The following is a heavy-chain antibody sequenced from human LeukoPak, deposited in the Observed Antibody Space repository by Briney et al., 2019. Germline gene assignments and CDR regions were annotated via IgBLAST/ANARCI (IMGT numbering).Heavy chain of an antibody. CDR3: AKEDYGSGSYAHYYYYMDV. Sequence: RPGGSLRLSCAASGFYFSSYGMHWVRQAPGKGLEWVAVIWYDGSNKYYADSVKGRFTISRDNSKNTLYLQMNSLRAEDTAVYYCAKEDYGSGSYAHYYYYMDVWGKGTTVTVSS. D-gene: IGHD3-10*01. CDR1: GFYFSSYG. V-gene: IGHV3-33*06. CDR2: IWYDGSNK. J-gene: IGHJ6*03.